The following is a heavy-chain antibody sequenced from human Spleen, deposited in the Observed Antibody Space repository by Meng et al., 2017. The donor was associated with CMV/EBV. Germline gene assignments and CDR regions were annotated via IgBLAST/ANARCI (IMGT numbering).Heavy chain of an antibody. CDR3: ARVGWRQWSFDL. CDR1: GCSIRSYH. V-gene: IGHV4-4*07. D-gene: IGHD5-18*01. J-gene: IGHJ2*01. Sequence: QLREPGSVLVKTSGILSRTSTVSGCSIRSYHWSWHRQPAGKGLEWIGRIYTSGSTNYNPSLKSRVTISVDTSNNQFSLKLSSVTAADTAVYYCARVGWRQWSFDLWGRGTLVTVSS. CDR2: IYTSGST.